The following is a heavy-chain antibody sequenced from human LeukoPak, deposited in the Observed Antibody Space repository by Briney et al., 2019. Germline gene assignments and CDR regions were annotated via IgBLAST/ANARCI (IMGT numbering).Heavy chain of an antibody. CDR2: IYSSGTT. V-gene: IGHV4-39*01. J-gene: IGHJ1*01. CDR1: GGSISSSSYY. D-gene: IGHD1-7*01. CDR3: VQNIPGTIEH. Sequence: SETLSLSCTVSGGSISSSSYYWGWIRQPPGKGLECIGNIYSSGTTYYNPSLKSRVTISIDTSKSQFSLRLSSVTAADTAVYYCVQNIPGTIEHWGQGTLVTVFS.